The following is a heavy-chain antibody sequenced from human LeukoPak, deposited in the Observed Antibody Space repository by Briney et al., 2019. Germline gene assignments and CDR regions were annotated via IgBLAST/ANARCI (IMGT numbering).Heavy chain of an antibody. D-gene: IGHD3-10*01. CDR3: ARASITRVAFDI. Sequence: SETLSLTCTVSGGSISSSTYYWGWIRQPPGKGLEWIGTISYSGSTYYNPSLKSRVTMSVDTSKNQFSLKLSSVTAADTAVYYCARASITRVAFDIWGQGTMVTVSS. CDR1: GGSISSSTYY. J-gene: IGHJ3*02. CDR2: ISYSGST. V-gene: IGHV4-39*07.